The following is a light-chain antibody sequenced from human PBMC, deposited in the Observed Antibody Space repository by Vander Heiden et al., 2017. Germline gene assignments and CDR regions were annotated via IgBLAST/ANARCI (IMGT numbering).Light chain of an antibody. Sequence: DIQMTQSPSSLSASVRDRVTITCRASQDISNYLPWYQQKPGKVPKLLIYAASILQSGVPSRFSGSGSGTDFTLTISSLQPEDVATYYCQKYNSAPRTFGQGTKVEIK. CDR3: QKYNSAPRT. V-gene: IGKV1-27*01. CDR2: AAS. CDR1: QDISNY. J-gene: IGKJ1*01.